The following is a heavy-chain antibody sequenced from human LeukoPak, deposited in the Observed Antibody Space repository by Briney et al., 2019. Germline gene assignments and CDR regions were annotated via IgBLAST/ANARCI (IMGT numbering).Heavy chain of an antibody. Sequence: PGGSLRLSCAASGFTFSSYSMNWVRQAPGKGLEWVSPISSSSSYIYYADSVKGRFTISRDNAKNSLYLQMNSLRAEDTAVYHCARILLNAFDIWGQGTMVTVSS. D-gene: IGHD3-10*01. CDR2: ISSSSSYI. CDR1: GFTFSSYS. J-gene: IGHJ3*02. CDR3: ARILLNAFDI. V-gene: IGHV3-21*01.